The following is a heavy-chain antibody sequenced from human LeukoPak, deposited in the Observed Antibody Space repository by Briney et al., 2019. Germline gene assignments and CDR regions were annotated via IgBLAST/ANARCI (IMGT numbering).Heavy chain of an antibody. CDR3: ARYKLWFGEFSLFDY. Sequence: PSETLSLTCTVSGGSISSSSYYWSWIRQPPGKGLEWIGYIYYSGSTNYNPSLKSRVTISVDTSKNQFSLKLSSVTAADTAVYYCARYKLWFGEFSLFDYWGQGTLVTVSS. D-gene: IGHD3-10*01. V-gene: IGHV4-61*01. CDR1: GGSISSSSYY. J-gene: IGHJ4*02. CDR2: IYYSGST.